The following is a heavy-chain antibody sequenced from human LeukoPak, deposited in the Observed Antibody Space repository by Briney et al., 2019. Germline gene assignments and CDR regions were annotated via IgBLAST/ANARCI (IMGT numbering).Heavy chain of an antibody. J-gene: IGHJ4*02. D-gene: IGHD5-24*01. Sequence: GGSLRLSCAASGXTVXSNYXXXVXXAPXXXXXXVSVIYXGGXXYYXDSVKGRFTISRDNSKNTLYLQMNSLRAEDTAVYYCARGVEMATISFDYWGQGTLVTVSS. CDR2: IYXGGXX. V-gene: IGHV3-66*01. CDR3: ARGVEMATISFDY. CDR1: GXTVXSNY.